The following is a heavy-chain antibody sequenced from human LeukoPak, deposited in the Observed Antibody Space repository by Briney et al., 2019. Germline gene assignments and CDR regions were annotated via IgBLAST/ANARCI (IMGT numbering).Heavy chain of an antibody. Sequence: GGSLRLSCAASGITFSGYWMHWVRQVPGKGLVWVSRINDDGRYTVYADSVKGRFTISRDNTKNLLYLEMNSLRAEDTAMYFCVRDVGAVRGEVYFDYWGQGTLVTVSS. D-gene: IGHD3-10*01. V-gene: IGHV3-74*01. J-gene: IGHJ4*02. CDR1: GITFSGYW. CDR3: VRDVGAVRGEVYFDY. CDR2: INDDGRYT.